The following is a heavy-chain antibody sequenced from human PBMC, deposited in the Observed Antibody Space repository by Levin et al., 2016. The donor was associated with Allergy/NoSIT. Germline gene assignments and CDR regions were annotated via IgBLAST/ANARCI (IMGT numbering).Heavy chain of an antibody. Sequence: WIRQPPGKGLEWVSSISSSSSYIYYADSVKGRFTISRDNAKNSLYLQMNSLRAEDTAVYYCARAPRFGYYDSSGVAWGQGTLVTVSS. CDR2: ISSSSSYI. D-gene: IGHD3-22*01. J-gene: IGHJ5*02. CDR3: ARAPRFGYYDSSGVA. V-gene: IGHV3-21*01.